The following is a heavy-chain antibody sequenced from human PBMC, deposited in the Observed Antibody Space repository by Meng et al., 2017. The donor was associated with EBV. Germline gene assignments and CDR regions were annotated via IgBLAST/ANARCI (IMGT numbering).Heavy chain of an antibody. V-gene: IGHV1-69*12. Sequence: VQLVPSGVTVKMPWSSVHVSCKVSGDTLSSYAISWWRQAPGQGLECMAGISPIFGTANYAQKCQGRAKITADESTSTAYMELSSLRSEDTAVYYCARAPDNWNDGPYYWGQGTLVTVSS. J-gene: IGHJ4*02. D-gene: IGHD1-20*01. CDR1: GDTLSSYA. CDR2: ISPIFGTA. CDR3: ARAPDNWNDGPYY.